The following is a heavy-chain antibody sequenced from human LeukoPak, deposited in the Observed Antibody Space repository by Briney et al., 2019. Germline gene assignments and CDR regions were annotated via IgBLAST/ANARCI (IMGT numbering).Heavy chain of an antibody. Sequence: GGSLRLSCAASGFTFNSYGMHWVRQPPGKGLEWVAFIRFDGTTQYYADSVKGRFTISRDNSKNTLFLQMNSLRADDAAVYYCAKGAPYVRGNWCDPWGQGTLVTVSS. J-gene: IGHJ5*02. D-gene: IGHD3-10*02. CDR2: IRFDGTTQ. CDR3: AKGAPYVRGNWCDP. V-gene: IGHV3-30*02. CDR1: GFTFNSYG.